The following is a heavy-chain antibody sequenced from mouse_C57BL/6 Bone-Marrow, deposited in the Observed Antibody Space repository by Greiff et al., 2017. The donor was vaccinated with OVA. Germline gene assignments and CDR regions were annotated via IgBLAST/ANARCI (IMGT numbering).Heavy chain of an antibody. CDR3: ARWTAGTFAY. Sequence: QVQLQQSGPELVKPGASVKISCKASGYAFSSSWMNWVKQRPGKGLEWIGRIYPGDGDTNYNGKFKGKATLTADKSSSTAYMQLSSLTSEDSAVYFCARWTAGTFAYWGQGTLVTVSA. V-gene: IGHV1-82*01. CDR1: GYAFSSSW. CDR2: IYPGDGDT. D-gene: IGHD4-1*01. J-gene: IGHJ3*01.